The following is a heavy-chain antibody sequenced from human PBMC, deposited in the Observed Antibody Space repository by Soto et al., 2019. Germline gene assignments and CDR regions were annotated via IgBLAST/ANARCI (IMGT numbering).Heavy chain of an antibody. J-gene: IGHJ6*03. CDR2: ISGSGGST. Sequence: GGSLRLSCAASGFTFSSYAMSWVRQAPGKGLEWVSAISGSGGSTYYADSVKGRFTISRDNSKNTLYLQMNSLRAEDTAVYYCAKDGLEKQQQRGAGYYYMDVWGKGTTVTVSS. D-gene: IGHD6-13*01. V-gene: IGHV3-23*01. CDR3: AKDGLEKQQQRGAGYYYMDV. CDR1: GFTFSSYA.